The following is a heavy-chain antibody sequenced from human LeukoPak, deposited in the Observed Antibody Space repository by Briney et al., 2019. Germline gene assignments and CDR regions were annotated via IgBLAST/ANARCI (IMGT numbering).Heavy chain of an antibody. Sequence: SETLSLTCTVPGGSVSSPDSYWSWIRQPPGKGLEWIGNVYYIGTTTYNSSLETRVTISVDKSKNHFSLILTSVTAADTAIYFCARNTSSSPWFDPWGQGTLVTVSS. CDR1: GGSVSSPDSY. CDR2: VYYIGTT. D-gene: IGHD6-6*01. V-gene: IGHV4-61*03. CDR3: ARNTSSSPWFDP. J-gene: IGHJ5*02.